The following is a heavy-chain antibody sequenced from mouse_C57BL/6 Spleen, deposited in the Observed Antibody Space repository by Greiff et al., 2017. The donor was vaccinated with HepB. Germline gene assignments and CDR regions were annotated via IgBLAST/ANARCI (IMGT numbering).Heavy chain of an antibody. CDR1: GYTFTSYW. CDR2: INPSNGGT. Sequence: QVHVKQPGTELVKPGASVKLSCKASGYTFTSYWMHWVKQRPGQGLEWIGNINPSNGGTNYNEKFKSKATLTVDKSSSTAYMQLSSLTSEDSAVYYCASEKLGLYYFDYWGQGTTLTVSS. CDR3: ASEKLGLYYFDY. J-gene: IGHJ2*01. D-gene: IGHD4-1*01. V-gene: IGHV1-53*01.